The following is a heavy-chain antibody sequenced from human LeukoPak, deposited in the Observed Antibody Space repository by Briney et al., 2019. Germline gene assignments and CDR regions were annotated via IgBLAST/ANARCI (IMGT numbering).Heavy chain of an antibody. CDR3: AKDPYRVVFATGNYLDP. CDR1: GFTFSNYG. Sequence: GGSLRLSCATSGFTFSNYGMRWVRQAPGKGLEWVAVISSDETNIRYGDSVRGRFTVSRDNAKNTVYLQMNSLGADDTAVYYCAKDPYRVVFATGNYLDPWGQGTLVTVSS. J-gene: IGHJ5*02. CDR2: ISSDETNI. D-gene: IGHD2-15*01. V-gene: IGHV3-30*18.